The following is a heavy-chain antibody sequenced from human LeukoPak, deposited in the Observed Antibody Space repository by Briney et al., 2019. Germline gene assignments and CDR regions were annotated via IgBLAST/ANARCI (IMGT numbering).Heavy chain of an antibody. CDR3: AKDLPDYVWGSYRSAVLFDY. J-gene: IGHJ4*02. CDR1: GGSISSYY. D-gene: IGHD3-16*02. V-gene: IGHV4-4*07. CDR2: IYTSGST. Sequence: PSGTLSLTCTVSGGSISSYYWSWIRQPAGKGLEWIGRIYTSGSTNYNPSLKSRVTISVDMSKNQFSLKLSSVTAEDTAVYYCAKDLPDYVWGSYRSAVLFDYWGQGTLVTVSS.